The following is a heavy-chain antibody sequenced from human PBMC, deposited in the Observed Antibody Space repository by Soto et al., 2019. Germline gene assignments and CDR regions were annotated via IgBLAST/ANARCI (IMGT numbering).Heavy chain of an antibody. J-gene: IGHJ5*02. CDR3: ERRVGTTFRWFDP. Sequence: SETLSLTCAVSGYSISSGYYWGWIRQPPGKGLEWIGSIYHSGSTYYNPSLKSRVTISVDTSKNQLSLKLSSVTAADTAVYYCERRVGTTFRWFDPWGQGTMVTVSA. CDR1: GYSISSGYY. D-gene: IGHD1-7*01. V-gene: IGHV4-38-2*01. CDR2: IYHSGST.